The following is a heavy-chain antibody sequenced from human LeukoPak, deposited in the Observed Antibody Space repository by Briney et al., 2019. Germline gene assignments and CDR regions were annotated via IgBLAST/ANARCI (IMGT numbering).Heavy chain of an antibody. V-gene: IGHV3-30*18. CDR3: AKGHGYYGSGLWGAFDL. D-gene: IGHD3-10*01. J-gene: IGHJ2*01. Sequence: GRSLRLSCAASGFTFSSYGMHWVRQAPGKGLEWVAVISYDGSNKYYADSVKGRFTISRDNAKNSLYLQMNSLRAEDTALYYCAKGHGYYGSGLWGAFDLWGRGTLVTVSS. CDR1: GFTFSSYG. CDR2: ISYDGSNK.